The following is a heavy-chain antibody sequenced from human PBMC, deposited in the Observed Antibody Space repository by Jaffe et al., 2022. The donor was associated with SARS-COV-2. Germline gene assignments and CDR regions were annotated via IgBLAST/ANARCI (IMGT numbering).Heavy chain of an antibody. CDR2: ISDSGGST. Sequence: EVQLLESGGGLVQPGGSLRLSCAASGFTFNTYAMSWVRQAPGKGLEWVSGISDSGGSTDYADSVKGRFTISRDNSKNTLYLQMSSLRAEDTAVYHCAKDGAVVPGGGRWAGAFYYPMDVWGQGTTVTVSS. D-gene: IGHD2-2*01. CDR1: GFTFNTYA. CDR3: AKDGAVVPGGGRWAGAFYYPMDV. J-gene: IGHJ6*02. V-gene: IGHV3-23*01.